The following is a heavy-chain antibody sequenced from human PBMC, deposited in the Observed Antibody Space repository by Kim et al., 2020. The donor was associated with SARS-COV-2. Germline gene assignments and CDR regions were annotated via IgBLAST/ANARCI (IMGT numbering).Heavy chain of an antibody. Sequence: GGSLRLSCAASGFTFSSYSMNWVRQAPGKGLDWVSSISSSGRYIYYADSVRDRFTISRDNAKNSLYLQMNSLRVEDTAVYYCARVQAGTSGGKWGQGTLV. CDR2: ISSSGRYI. J-gene: IGHJ4*02. D-gene: IGHD6-19*01. CDR1: GFTFSSYS. V-gene: IGHV3-21*01. CDR3: ARVQAGTSGGK.